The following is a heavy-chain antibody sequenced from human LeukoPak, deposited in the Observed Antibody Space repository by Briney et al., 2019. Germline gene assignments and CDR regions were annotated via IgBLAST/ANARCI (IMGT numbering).Heavy chain of an antibody. Sequence: SETLSLTCAVSGGSISSTTSYGGWIRQPPGKGLEWIGRIYYSGSTFYNTSLKSRVTISVDTSKNQFSLKLSAVTAADTAVYYCARDLPTVTTFPYYYGMDVWGQGTTVTVSS. CDR1: GGSISSTTSY. CDR2: IYYSGST. V-gene: IGHV4-39*07. D-gene: IGHD4-17*01. CDR3: ARDLPTVTTFPYYYGMDV. J-gene: IGHJ6*02.